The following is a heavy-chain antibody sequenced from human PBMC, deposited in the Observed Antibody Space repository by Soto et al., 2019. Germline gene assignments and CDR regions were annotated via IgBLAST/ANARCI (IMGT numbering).Heavy chain of an antibody. CDR3: ARSIVGVWGSFPDWFDP. V-gene: IGHV4-39*01. CDR2: IYYSGST. J-gene: IGHJ5*02. CDR1: GGSISSSSYY. Sequence: QLQLQESGPGLVKPSETLSLTCTVSGGSISSSSYYWGWIRQPPGKGLEWIGSIYYSGSTYYNPSRKSRVTISVDTSKNQFSLKLSSVTAADTAVYYCARSIVGVWGSFPDWFDPWGQGTLVTVSS. D-gene: IGHD3-16*01.